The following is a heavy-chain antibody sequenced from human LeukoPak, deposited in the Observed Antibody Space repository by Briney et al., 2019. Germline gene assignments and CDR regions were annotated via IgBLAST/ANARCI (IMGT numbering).Heavy chain of an antibody. CDR3: ARDGDTSGYSD. J-gene: IGHJ4*02. Sequence: GGSLLLSCAASGFTFTNYWMSWVRQAPGKGLEWVANIKQDGSEKYYVDSVKGRFTISRDNAKNSLYLQMSSLRVEDTAVYYCARDGDTSGYSDWGQGTLVTVSS. CDR1: GFTFTNYW. CDR2: IKQDGSEK. D-gene: IGHD3-22*01. V-gene: IGHV3-7*01.